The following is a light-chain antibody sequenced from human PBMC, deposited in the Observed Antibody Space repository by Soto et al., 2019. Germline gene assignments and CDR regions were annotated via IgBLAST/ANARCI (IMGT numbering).Light chain of an antibody. V-gene: IGKV1-39*01. CDR1: QSISSY. Sequence: DIQMTQSPSSLSASVGDRVTITCRASQSISSYLNWYQQKPGKAPKLLIYDASSLESGVPSRFSGSGSATEFTLTISRLEPEDFAVYFCQQYGNSPPGTFGQGTRLEI. CDR2: DAS. CDR3: QQYGNSPPGT. J-gene: IGKJ5*01.